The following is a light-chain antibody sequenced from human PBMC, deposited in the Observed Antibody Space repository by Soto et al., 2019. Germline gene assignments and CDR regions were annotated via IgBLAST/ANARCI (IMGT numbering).Light chain of an antibody. V-gene: IGKV3-20*01. CDR3: QQYGSSLLT. CDR2: GAS. J-gene: IGKJ4*01. Sequence: IVLTQSPGTLSLSPGERATLSCRASQSVSSSYLGWYQQKPGQAPRLLIYGASSRATGIPDRFNGSGSGTDFTLTISRLEPEDFAVYYCQQYGSSLLTFGGGTKV. CDR1: QSVSSSY.